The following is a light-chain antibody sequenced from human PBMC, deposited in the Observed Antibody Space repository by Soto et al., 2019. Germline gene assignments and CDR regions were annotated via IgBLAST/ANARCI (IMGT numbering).Light chain of an antibody. V-gene: IGKV3-11*01. CDR2: DAS. CDR3: KQSSNWPPIT. Sequence: EIVLTQSPATLSLSPGERATLSCRASQSVSSYLAWYQQKPGQAPRLLIYDASNRATGIPARFSGSWSGTDFTLTISSLEPEDFAVYYCKQSSNWPPITFGPGTKVDIK. J-gene: IGKJ3*01. CDR1: QSVSSY.